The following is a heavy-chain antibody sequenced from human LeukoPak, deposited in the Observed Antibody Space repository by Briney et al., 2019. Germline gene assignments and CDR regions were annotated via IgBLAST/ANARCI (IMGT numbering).Heavy chain of an antibody. V-gene: IGHV1-8*01. CDR2: MNPNSGNT. Sequence: ASVKVSCKASGYTFTSYGISWVRQAPGQGLEWMGWMNPNSGNTGCAQKFQGRVTMTRNTSISTAYMELSSLRSEDTAVYYCARVPRRGDRFDPWGQGTLVTVSS. D-gene: IGHD3-10*01. CDR1: GYTFTSYG. J-gene: IGHJ5*02. CDR3: ARVPRRGDRFDP.